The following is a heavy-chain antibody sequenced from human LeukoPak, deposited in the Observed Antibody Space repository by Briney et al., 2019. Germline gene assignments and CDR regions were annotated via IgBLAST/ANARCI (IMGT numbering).Heavy chain of an antibody. CDR3: ASNDYRDEGIDS. D-gene: IGHD4-17*01. Sequence: SGGSLRLSCAASGFTFSSYGMHWVRQAPGKGLEWVAVISYDGSNKYYADSVKGRFTISRDNSKNTLYLQMNSLRAEDTAVYFCASNDYRDEGIDSWGQGTLVTVSS. V-gene: IGHV3-30*03. CDR1: GFTFSSYG. CDR2: ISYDGSNK. J-gene: IGHJ4*02.